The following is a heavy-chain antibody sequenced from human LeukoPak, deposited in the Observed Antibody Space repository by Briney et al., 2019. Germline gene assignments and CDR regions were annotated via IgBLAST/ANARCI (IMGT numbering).Heavy chain of an antibody. CDR3: VKSNNLGGDY. J-gene: IGHJ4*02. CDR2: ISGSGERS. V-gene: IGHV3-23*01. D-gene: IGHD1/OR15-1a*01. Sequence: GGSLRLSCAASGFTVNNNYMTWVRQAPGKGLEWVSGISGSGERSFYADSVKGRFTISRDSSKSTVYLQMNNLRAEDTAVYYCVKSNNLGGDYWGQGTLVTVSS. CDR1: GFTVNNNY.